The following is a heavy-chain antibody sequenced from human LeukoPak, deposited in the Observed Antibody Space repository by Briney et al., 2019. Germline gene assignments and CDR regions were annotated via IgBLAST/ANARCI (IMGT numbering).Heavy chain of an antibody. D-gene: IGHD3-16*01. V-gene: IGHV3-30*02. Sequence: QSGGSLRLSCAASGFTFSSYGMHWVRQAPGKGLEWVAFIRYDGSNKYYADSVKGRFTISRDNSKNTLYLQMNSLRAEGTAVYYCAKGPGGADYYFDYWGQGTLVTVSS. CDR2: IRYDGSNK. CDR3: AKGPGGADYYFDY. CDR1: GFTFSSYG. J-gene: IGHJ4*02.